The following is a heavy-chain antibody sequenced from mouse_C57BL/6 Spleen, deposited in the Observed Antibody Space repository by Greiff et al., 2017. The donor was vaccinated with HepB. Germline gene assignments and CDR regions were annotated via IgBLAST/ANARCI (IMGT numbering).Heavy chain of an antibody. Sequence: VQLQQPGAELVKPGASVKLSCKASGYTFTSYWMQWVKQRPGQGLEWIGEIDPSDSYTNYNQKFKGKATLTVDTSSSTAYMQLSSLTSEDSAVYYCARSGYDRFYYYAMDYWGQGTSVTVSS. J-gene: IGHJ4*01. CDR1: GYTFTSYW. CDR3: ARSGYDRFYYYAMDY. V-gene: IGHV1-50*01. CDR2: IDPSDSYT. D-gene: IGHD2-2*01.